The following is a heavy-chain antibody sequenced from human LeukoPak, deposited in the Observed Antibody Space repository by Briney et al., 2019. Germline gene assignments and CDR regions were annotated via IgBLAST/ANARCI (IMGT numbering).Heavy chain of an antibody. J-gene: IGHJ4*02. CDR2: IIPILGLA. CDR1: GGTFSSYA. D-gene: IGHD5-18*01. V-gene: IGHV1-69*04. Sequence: SAKVSCKASGGTFSSYAISWVRHDPGQGCEWMGRIIPILGLANYAQKFQGRVTITADKSTSTAYMELSSLRSEDTAVYYCARGVDTAMDSLDYWGQGTLVTVSS. CDR3: ARGVDTAMDSLDY.